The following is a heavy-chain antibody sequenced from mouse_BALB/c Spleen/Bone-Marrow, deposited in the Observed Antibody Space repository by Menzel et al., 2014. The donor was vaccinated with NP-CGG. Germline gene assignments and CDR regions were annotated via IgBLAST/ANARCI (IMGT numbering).Heavy chain of an antibody. CDR2: IDPANGNT. J-gene: IGHJ4*01. V-gene: IGHV14-3*02. CDR1: GFNIKDTY. CDR3: ARWEYYAMDY. Sequence: VQLKQSGAELVKPGAPVKLSCTASGFNIKDTYMHWVKQRPEQGLEWIGRIDPANGNTKYDPKFQGKATITADTSSNTAYLQLSSLTSEDTAVYYGARWEYYAMDYWGQGTSVTVSS. D-gene: IGHD4-1*01.